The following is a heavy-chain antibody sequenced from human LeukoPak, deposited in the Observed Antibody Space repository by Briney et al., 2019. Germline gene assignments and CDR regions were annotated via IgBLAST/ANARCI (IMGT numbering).Heavy chain of an antibody. CDR1: GGSIVGRSHY. D-gene: IGHD3-22*01. J-gene: IGHJ3*02. CDR3: ARQRGYYDGSGGYKCAFDI. CDR2: IYYSGTT. Sequence: SETLSLTCTVSGGSIVGRSHYWGSIRQPPGKWPGWIGNIYYSGTTYSNPSLKTRLTISVDTSRTQVSLTLRSVTAADTAVYYCARQRGYYDGSGGYKCAFDIWGQGTMVIVSS. V-gene: IGHV4-39*01.